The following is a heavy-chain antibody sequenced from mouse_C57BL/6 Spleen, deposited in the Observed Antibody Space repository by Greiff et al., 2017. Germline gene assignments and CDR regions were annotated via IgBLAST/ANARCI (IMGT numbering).Heavy chain of an antibody. CDR3: ARTMNGYYVDYAMDY. CDR1: GFTFSDYG. Sequence: EVKLMESGGGLVKPGGSLKLSCAASGFTFSDYGMHWVRQAPEKGLEWVAYISSGSSTIYYADTVKGRFTISRDNAKNTLFLQMTSLRSEDTAMYYCARTMNGYYVDYAMDYWGQGASVTVSS. CDR2: ISSGSSTI. D-gene: IGHD2-3*01. V-gene: IGHV5-17*01. J-gene: IGHJ4*01.